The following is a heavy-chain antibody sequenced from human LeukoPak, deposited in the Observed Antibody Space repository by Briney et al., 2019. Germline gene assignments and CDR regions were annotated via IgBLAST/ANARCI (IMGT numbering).Heavy chain of an antibody. CDR2: ISWNSGSI. Sequence: GGSLRLSCAASGFTFDDYAMHWVRQAPGKGLEWVSGISWNSGSIGYADSVKGRFTISRDNAKNSLYLQMNSLRAEDTALYYCAKDMSTVVTPGYYYYYGMDVWGQGTTVTVSS. CDR3: AKDMSTVVTPGYYYYYGMDV. D-gene: IGHD4-23*01. V-gene: IGHV3-9*01. J-gene: IGHJ6*02. CDR1: GFTFDDYA.